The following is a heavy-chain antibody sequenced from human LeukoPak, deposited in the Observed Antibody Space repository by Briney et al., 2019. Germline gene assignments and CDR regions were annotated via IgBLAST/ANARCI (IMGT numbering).Heavy chain of an antibody. V-gene: IGHV3-33*08. Sequence: PGGSLRLSSAASGFIFSSYGMHWVRQAPGKGLEWVAVISYDGSNKYYADSVKGRFTVSRDNSKNTLYLQMNSLRAEDTAVYYCARFRGYSYGYDYWGQGTLVTVSS. J-gene: IGHJ4*02. CDR3: ARFRGYSYGYDY. D-gene: IGHD5-18*01. CDR1: GFIFSSYG. CDR2: ISYDGSNK.